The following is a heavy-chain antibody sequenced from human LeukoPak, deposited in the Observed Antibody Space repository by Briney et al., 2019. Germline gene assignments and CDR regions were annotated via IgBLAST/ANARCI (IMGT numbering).Heavy chain of an antibody. V-gene: IGHV1-69*13. CDR1: GGTFSSYA. Sequence: SVKVSCKASGGTFSSYAISWVRQAPGQGLEWMGGITPIFGTANYAQKFQGRVTITADESTSTAYMELSSLRSEDTAVYYCATYYYDSSGYLPSDYWGQGTLVTVSS. CDR2: ITPIFGTA. D-gene: IGHD3-22*01. CDR3: ATYYYDSSGYLPSDY. J-gene: IGHJ4*02.